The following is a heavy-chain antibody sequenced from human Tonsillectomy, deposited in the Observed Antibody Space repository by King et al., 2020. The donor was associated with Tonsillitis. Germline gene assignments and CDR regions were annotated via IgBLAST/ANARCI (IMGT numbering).Heavy chain of an antibody. CDR1: GGSISSSLYY. Sequence: QLQESGPGLVKPSETLSLTCTVSGGSISSSLYYWGWIRQPPGKGLEWIGTIYHSGSTYYNPSLKSRVTISVDTSKNQFPLRLSSVTAAHTAVYYCAAAVTWVFNWFDPWGQGTLVTVSS. CDR3: AAAVTWVFNWFDP. D-gene: IGHD6-13*01. J-gene: IGHJ5*02. CDR2: IYHSGST. V-gene: IGHV4-39*06.